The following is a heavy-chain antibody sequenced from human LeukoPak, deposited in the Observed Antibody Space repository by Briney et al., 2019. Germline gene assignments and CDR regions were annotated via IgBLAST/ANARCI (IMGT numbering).Heavy chain of an antibody. Sequence: GGSLRLSCAASGFTFSSYNMNWFRQAPGKGLEWVSSITSSRTYIYYADSVKGRFTIPRDNAKNSVYLQMNSLRAEDTAVYYCARGSKPIGYWGQGTLVTVSS. CDR1: GFTFSSYN. CDR2: ITSSRTYI. CDR3: ARGSKPIGY. J-gene: IGHJ4*02. D-gene: IGHD3-10*01. V-gene: IGHV3-21*01.